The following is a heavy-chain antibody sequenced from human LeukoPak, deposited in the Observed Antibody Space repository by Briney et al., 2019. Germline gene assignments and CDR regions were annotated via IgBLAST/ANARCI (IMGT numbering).Heavy chain of an antibody. CDR1: GFTLSSYA. V-gene: IGHV3-23*01. J-gene: IGHJ4*02. CDR3: AKDRGADYFDY. CDR2: ISDTGNT. Sequence: GGSLRLSCAASGFTLSSYAMSWVRQAPGKGLEWVSAISDTGNTYHADSVKGRFTISRDSSKNTLYLQMNRLRTEDTAVYFCAKDRGADYFDYWGQGTLVTVSS.